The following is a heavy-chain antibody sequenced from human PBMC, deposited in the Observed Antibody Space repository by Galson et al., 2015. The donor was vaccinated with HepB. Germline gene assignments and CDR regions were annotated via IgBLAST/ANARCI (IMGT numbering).Heavy chain of an antibody. V-gene: IGHV1-18*01. CDR2: ISAYNGNT. Sequence: SVKVSCKASGYTFTSYGTSWVRQAPGQGLEWMGWISAYNGNTNYAQKLQGRVTMTTDTSTSTAYMELRSLRSDDTAVYYCARDRPYRYCSSTSCYLTDYWGQGTLVTVSS. CDR1: GYTFTSYG. J-gene: IGHJ4*02. CDR3: ARDRPYRYCSSTSCYLTDY. D-gene: IGHD2-2*01.